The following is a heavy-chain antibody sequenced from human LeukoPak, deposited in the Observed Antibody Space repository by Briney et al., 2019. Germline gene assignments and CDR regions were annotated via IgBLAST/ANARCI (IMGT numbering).Heavy chain of an antibody. CDR1: GFTFNNYA. CDR2: IGGSGGST. CDR3: AKDLYSSSPRNYFDY. D-gene: IGHD6-13*01. V-gene: IGHV3-23*01. Sequence: GGSLRLSCAASGFTFNNYAMSWVRQAPGKGLEWVSAIGGSGGSTYYADFVKGRFTISRDNSKNTLYLQMNSLRAEDTAVYYCAKDLYSSSPRNYFDYWGQGTLVTVSS. J-gene: IGHJ4*02.